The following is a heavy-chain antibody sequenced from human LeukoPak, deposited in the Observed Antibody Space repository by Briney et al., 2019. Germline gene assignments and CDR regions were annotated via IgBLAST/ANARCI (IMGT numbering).Heavy chain of an antibody. V-gene: IGHV3-23*01. D-gene: IGHD1-26*01. CDR1: GFTFSTYA. Sequence: GGSLRLSCAASGFTFSTYAMTWVHQAPGKGLEWVSSISGSGDSTYYADSVKGRFSISRDNSKNTLYLQMNSLGAADTAVYHCARDGGSYLQPTDYWGQGTLVTVSS. J-gene: IGHJ4*02. CDR2: ISGSGDST. CDR3: ARDGGSYLQPTDY.